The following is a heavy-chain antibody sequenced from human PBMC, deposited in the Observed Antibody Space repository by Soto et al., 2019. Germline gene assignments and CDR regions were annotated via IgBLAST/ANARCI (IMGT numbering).Heavy chain of an antibody. CDR3: ARFSGYSYYYMDV. V-gene: IGHV3-11*01. Sequence: RRLSFAASGFTFSYYYMSWIRQSPGKGLEWVSYISSSGSTIYYADSVKGRFTISRDNAKNSLYLQMNSLRAEDTAVYYCARFSGYSYYYMDVWGKGTTVTVSS. D-gene: IGHD5-18*01. CDR1: GFTFSYYY. CDR2: ISSSGSTI. J-gene: IGHJ6*03.